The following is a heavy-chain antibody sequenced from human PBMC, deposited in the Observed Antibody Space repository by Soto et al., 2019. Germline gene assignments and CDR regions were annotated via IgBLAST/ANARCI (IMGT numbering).Heavy chain of an antibody. D-gene: IGHD2-2*01. J-gene: IGHJ5*02. Sequence: EVQLVESGGGLVKPGGSLRLSYAASGFTFSSYSMNWVRQAPGKGLEWVSSISSSSSYIYYADSVKGRFTISRDNAKNSLYLQMNSLRAEDTAVYYCAREWGCSSTSCYNWFDPWGQGTLVTVSS. CDR1: GFTFSSYS. CDR3: AREWGCSSTSCYNWFDP. V-gene: IGHV3-21*01. CDR2: ISSSSSYI.